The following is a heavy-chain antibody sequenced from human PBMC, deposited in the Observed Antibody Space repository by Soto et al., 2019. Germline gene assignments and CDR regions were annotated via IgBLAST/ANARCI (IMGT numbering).Heavy chain of an antibody. J-gene: IGHJ5*02. CDR1: GYTFTSYG. V-gene: IGHV1-18*04. CDR3: ARDLDCSSTSCQSSNWFDP. D-gene: IGHD2-2*01. CDR2: ISAYNGNT. Sequence: ASVKVSCKASGYTFTSYGIAWVRQAHGQGLEWMGWISAYNGNTNYAQKLQGRVTMTTDTSTSTAYMELGSLRSDDTAVYYCARDLDCSSTSCQSSNWFDPWGQGTLVTVSS.